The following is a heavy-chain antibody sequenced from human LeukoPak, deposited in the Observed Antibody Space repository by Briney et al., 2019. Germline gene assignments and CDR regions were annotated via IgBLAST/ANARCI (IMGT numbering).Heavy chain of an antibody. CDR3: ARGKAGSYGDYFDY. CDR1: GGSISSGGYS. Sequence: SETLSLTCAVSGGSISSGGYSWSWLRQPPGTGLEWIGYIYHSGSTYYNPSLKSRVTISVDRSENQFSLKLSSVTAADTAVYYCARGKAGSYGDYFDYWGQGTLVTVSS. D-gene: IGHD3-10*01. CDR2: IYHSGST. J-gene: IGHJ4*02. V-gene: IGHV4-30-2*01.